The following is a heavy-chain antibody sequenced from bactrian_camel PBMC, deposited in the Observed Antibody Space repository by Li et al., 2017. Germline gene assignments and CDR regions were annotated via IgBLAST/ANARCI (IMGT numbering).Heavy chain of an antibody. CDR3: AAGEWVAAPDRESEYNY. CDR1: RYIAASLC. J-gene: IGHJ4*01. V-gene: IGHV3S40*01. D-gene: IGHD7*01. CDR2: LYIGTGGSATSTT. Sequence: VQLVESGGGSVQAGGSLTLSCTASRYIAASLCMGWFRLAPGKEREGVAALYIGTGGSATSTTYYGDSVKGRFAISQDNAKHTVYLQMSSLKPEDTAMYYCAAGEWVAAPDRESEYNYWGQGTQVTVS.